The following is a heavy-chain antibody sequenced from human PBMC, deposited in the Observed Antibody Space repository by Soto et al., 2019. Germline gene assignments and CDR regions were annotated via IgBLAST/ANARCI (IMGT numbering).Heavy chain of an antibody. D-gene: IGHD4-17*01. V-gene: IGHV4-59*08. Sequence: QVQLQESGPGLVKPSETLSLTCTVSGGSISSYYWSWIRQPPGMGLEWIGYIYYSGSTNYNPSLKRRVTISVDTSKNQFSLKLSSVTAADTAVYYCARRYGDSFDYWGQGTLVTVSS. J-gene: IGHJ4*02. CDR1: GGSISSYY. CDR3: ARRYGDSFDY. CDR2: IYYSGST.